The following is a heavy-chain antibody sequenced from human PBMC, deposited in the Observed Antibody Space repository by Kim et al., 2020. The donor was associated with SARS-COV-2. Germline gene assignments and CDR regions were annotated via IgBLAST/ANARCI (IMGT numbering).Heavy chain of an antibody. CDR1: GFTFDDYA. CDR3: AKAARTPRAKRGYSYGYPDY. D-gene: IGHD5-18*01. V-gene: IGHV3-9*01. CDR2: ISWNSGSI. Sequence: GGSLRLSCAASGFTFDDYAMHWVRQAPGKGLEWVSGISWNSGSIGYADSVKGRFTISRDNAKNSLYLQMNSLRAEDTALYYCAKAARTPRAKRGYSYGYPDYWGQGTLVTVSS. J-gene: IGHJ4*02.